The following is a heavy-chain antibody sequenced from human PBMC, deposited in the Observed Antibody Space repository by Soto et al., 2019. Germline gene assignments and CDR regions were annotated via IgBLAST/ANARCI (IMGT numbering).Heavy chain of an antibody. Sequence: GGSLRLSCATSGFTFSDYYMSWIRQAPGKGLEWVSYISSSGSTIYYTDSVEGRFTISRDNAKNSLYLQMNSLRAEDTAVYYCARDWYSSSSAGLDYWGQGALVTVSS. D-gene: IGHD6-6*01. CDR1: GFTFSDYY. CDR2: ISSSGSTI. J-gene: IGHJ4*02. V-gene: IGHV3-11*01. CDR3: ARDWYSSSSAGLDY.